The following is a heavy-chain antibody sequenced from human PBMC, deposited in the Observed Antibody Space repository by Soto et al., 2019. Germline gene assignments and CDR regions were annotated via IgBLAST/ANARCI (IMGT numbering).Heavy chain of an antibody. Sequence: ASVKVACKAFGYTLTKYVITWVGRAPGKGLAWMGGVDPEDGDTIYAQKVQGRVTMTTDTSTDTAYMELSSLRSEDTAVYYCAKDGNKRLVRLPCDYWGQGTLVTVSS. CDR2: VDPEDGDT. V-gene: IGHV1-24*01. CDR3: AKDGNKRLVRLPCDY. J-gene: IGHJ4*02. CDR1: GYTLTKYV. D-gene: IGHD6-19*01.